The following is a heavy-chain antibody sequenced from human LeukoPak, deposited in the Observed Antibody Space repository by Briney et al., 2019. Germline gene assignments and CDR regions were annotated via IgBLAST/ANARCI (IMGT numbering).Heavy chain of an antibody. CDR2: ISDSSAM. D-gene: IGHD6-19*01. J-gene: IGHJ4*02. CDR1: GFTFSTYS. CDR3: ARDQSSGWPNFDY. Sequence: GGSLRLSCAASGFTFSTYSMKWVRQAPGKGLEWVSYISDSSAMYYADSVRGRFTISRENDKNSLFLQMNSLRAEDTAVYYCARDQSSGWPNFDYWGQGTLVTVSS. V-gene: IGHV3-48*01.